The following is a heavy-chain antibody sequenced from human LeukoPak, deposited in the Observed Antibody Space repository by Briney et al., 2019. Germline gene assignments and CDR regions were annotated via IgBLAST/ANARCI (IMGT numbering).Heavy chain of an antibody. V-gene: IGHV3-30*02. Sequence: PGGSLRLSCAASGFTFSTYGMHWVRQAPGKGLEWVSFIRYVGINKYYADSVKGRFTISRDNSKSTLYLLMNSLRIEDTAIYYCANGPSGSAISFDFWVQGTLVTVSS. CDR1: GFTFSTYG. CDR3: ANGPSGSAISFDF. D-gene: IGHD5-18*01. CDR2: IRYVGINK. J-gene: IGHJ4*02.